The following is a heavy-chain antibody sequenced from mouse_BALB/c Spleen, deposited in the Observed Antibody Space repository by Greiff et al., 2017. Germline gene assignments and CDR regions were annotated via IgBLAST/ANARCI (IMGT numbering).Heavy chain of an antibody. J-gene: IGHJ1*01. CDR1: GYTFTSYW. CDR3: ARGEHYWYFDV. V-gene: IGHV1-69*02. Sequence: QVQLQQPGAELVKPGASVKLSCKASGYTFTSYWMHWVKQRPGQGLEWIGEIDPSDSYTNYNQKFKGKATLTVDKSSSTAYMQLSSLTSEDSAVYYCARGEHYWYFDVWGAGTTVTVSS. CDR2: IDPSDSYT.